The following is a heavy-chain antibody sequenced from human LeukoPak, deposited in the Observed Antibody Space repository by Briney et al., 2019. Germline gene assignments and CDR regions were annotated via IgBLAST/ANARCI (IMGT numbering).Heavy chain of an antibody. CDR2: INAGNGNT. Sequence: ASVKVSCKASGYTFTSYAMHWVRQAPGQRLEWMGWINAGNGNTKYSQKFQGRVTITRDTSASTAYMELSRLRSDDTAVYYCARDLRRNWFDPWGQGTLVTVSS. V-gene: IGHV1-3*01. J-gene: IGHJ5*02. CDR1: GYTFTSYA. CDR3: ARDLRRNWFDP.